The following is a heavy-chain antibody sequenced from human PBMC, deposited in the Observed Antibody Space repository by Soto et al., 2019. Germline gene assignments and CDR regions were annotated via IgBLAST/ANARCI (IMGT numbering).Heavy chain of an antibody. Sequence: QVQLVESGGGVVQPGRSLRLSCAASGFTFSSYAMHWVRQAPGKGLEWVAVISYDGSNKYYADSVKGRFTISRDNSKNTLYLQMNSLRAEDTAVSYCARDEGSASSSWGMDVWGQGTTVTVSS. CDR1: GFTFSSYA. V-gene: IGHV3-30-3*01. CDR3: ARDEGSASSSWGMDV. D-gene: IGHD6-13*01. J-gene: IGHJ6*02. CDR2: ISYDGSNK.